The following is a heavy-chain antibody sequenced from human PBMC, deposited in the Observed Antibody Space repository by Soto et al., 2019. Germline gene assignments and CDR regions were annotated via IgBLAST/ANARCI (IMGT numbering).Heavy chain of an antibody. Sequence: EVQLVESGGGLVQPGGSLRLSCAASGFTFSSYWMHWVRQAPGKGLVWVSRINSDGSSASYADSVKGRFTISRDNXKXTQYLHMNSLRAEDTAVHYCARAPRATVTHYYGMDVWGQGTTVTVSS. J-gene: IGHJ6*02. CDR2: INSDGSSA. V-gene: IGHV3-74*01. D-gene: IGHD4-4*01. CDR3: ARAPRATVTHYYGMDV. CDR1: GFTFSSYW.